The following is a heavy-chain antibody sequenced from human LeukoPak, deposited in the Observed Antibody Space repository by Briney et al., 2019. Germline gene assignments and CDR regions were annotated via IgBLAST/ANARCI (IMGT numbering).Heavy chain of an antibody. J-gene: IGHJ3*02. CDR2: ISGDGDTT. CDR1: GFTFHDYA. D-gene: IGHD4-17*01. Sequence: GGSRRLSCAASGFTFHDYAMHWVRQAPGKGLEWVSLISGDGDTTYYAASVKGRFTISRDNKKNFLYLQMNNLGTEDTALFYCAKDLSTVFDALNIWGQGTLVTVSS. CDR3: AKDLSTVFDALNI. V-gene: IGHV3-43*02.